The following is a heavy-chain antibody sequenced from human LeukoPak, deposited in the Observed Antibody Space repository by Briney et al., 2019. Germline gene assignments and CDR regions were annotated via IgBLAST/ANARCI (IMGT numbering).Heavy chain of an antibody. V-gene: IGHV4-34*01. D-gene: IGHD3-10*01. CDR3: ARGVYYGSGKDY. CDR1: GVSSSGNY. Sequence: SETLSLTCAVFGVSSSGNYWSWIRQPPGKGLEWIGEINHSGSTNYNPSLKRRVTISVDTSKNQFSLKLTSVTAADTAVYYCARGVYYGSGKDYWGQGTLVTVSS. CDR2: INHSGST. J-gene: IGHJ4*02.